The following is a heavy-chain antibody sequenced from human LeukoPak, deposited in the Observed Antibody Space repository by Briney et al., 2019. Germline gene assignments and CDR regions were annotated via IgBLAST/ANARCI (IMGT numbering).Heavy chain of an antibody. D-gene: IGHD3-22*01. Sequence: SGGSLRLSCAASGFTFSSYAMSWVRQAPGKGLEWVSAISGSGGSTYYADSVKGRFTISRDNSKNTLYLQMNSLRAEDTAVYYCARAPFTMIVVVITIDAFDIWGQGTMVTVSS. CDR2: ISGSGGST. CDR3: ARAPFTMIVVVITIDAFDI. CDR1: GFTFSSYA. J-gene: IGHJ3*02. V-gene: IGHV3-23*01.